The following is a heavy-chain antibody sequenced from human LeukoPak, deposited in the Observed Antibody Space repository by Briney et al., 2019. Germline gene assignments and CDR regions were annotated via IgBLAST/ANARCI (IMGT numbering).Heavy chain of an antibody. V-gene: IGHV3-15*01. Sequence: GGSLRLSCAASGYTFSNAWMSWVRLAPGKGLEWVGRIKSKTDGGTTDYAAPVKGRFTISRDDSKNTLYLQMNSLKTEDTAVYYCTTSQTYYYDSSGYYWGQGTLVTVSS. CDR2: IKSKTDGGTT. D-gene: IGHD3-22*01. J-gene: IGHJ4*02. CDR3: TTSQTYYYDSSGYY. CDR1: GYTFSNAW.